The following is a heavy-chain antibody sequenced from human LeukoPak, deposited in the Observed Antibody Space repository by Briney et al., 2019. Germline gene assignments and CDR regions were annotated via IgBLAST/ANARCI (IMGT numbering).Heavy chain of an antibody. CDR1: GGSISSTNVY. CDR3: ARIIISGSNWFDP. Sequence: PSETLSLTCTVSGGSISSTNVYWGWVRQPPEKGLEWIGSINYSGNTYYSASVNSRITISIDTSKNQFSLKLTSVTAADTAVYYCARIIISGSNWFDPWGQGTLVTASS. CDR2: INYSGNT. J-gene: IGHJ5*02. D-gene: IGHD1-26*01. V-gene: IGHV4-39*07.